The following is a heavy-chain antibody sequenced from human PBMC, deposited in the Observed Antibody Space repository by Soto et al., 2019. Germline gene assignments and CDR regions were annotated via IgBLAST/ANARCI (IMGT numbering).Heavy chain of an antibody. Sequence: SVKVSCKASGGTFSSYAISWVRQAPGQGLEWMGGIIPLFGTANYAQKFQGRVTITADESTSTAYMELSSLRSEDTAVYYCASHCSGGSCSILDWFDPWGQGTLVTVSS. V-gene: IGHV1-69*13. CDR1: GGTFSSYA. CDR3: ASHCSGGSCSILDWFDP. J-gene: IGHJ5*02. D-gene: IGHD2-15*01. CDR2: IIPLFGTA.